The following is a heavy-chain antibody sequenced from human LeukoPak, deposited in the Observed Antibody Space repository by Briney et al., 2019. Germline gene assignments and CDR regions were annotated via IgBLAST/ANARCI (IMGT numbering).Heavy chain of an antibody. CDR3: ATDSRSPRYDILTGFDAFDI. CDR1: GYTLTELS. V-gene: IGHV1-24*01. Sequence: ASVKVSCKVSGYTLTELSMHWVRRAPGKGLEWMGGFDPEDGETIYAQKFQGRVTMTEDTSTDTAYMELSSPRSEDTAVYYCATDSRSPRYDILTGFDAFDIWGQGTMVTVSS. D-gene: IGHD3-9*01. J-gene: IGHJ3*02. CDR2: FDPEDGET.